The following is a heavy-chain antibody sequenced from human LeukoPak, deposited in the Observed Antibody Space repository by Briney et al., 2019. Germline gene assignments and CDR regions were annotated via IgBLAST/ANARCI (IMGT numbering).Heavy chain of an antibody. CDR3: ARDPALDGYNYFDY. CDR1: GGSISSGSYY. Sequence: SQTLSLTCTVSGGSISSGSYYWSRIRQPAGKGLEWIGRIYTSGSTNYNPSLKSRVTISVDTSKNQFSLKLSSVTAADTAVYYCARDPALDGYNYFDYWGQGTLVTVSS. V-gene: IGHV4-61*02. CDR2: IYTSGST. D-gene: IGHD5-24*01. J-gene: IGHJ4*02.